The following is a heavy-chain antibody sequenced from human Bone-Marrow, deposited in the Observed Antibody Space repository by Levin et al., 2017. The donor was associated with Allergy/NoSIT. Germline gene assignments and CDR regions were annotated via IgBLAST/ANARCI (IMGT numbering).Heavy chain of an antibody. CDR2: INTGGTST. CDR1: GFTFSSYA. V-gene: IGHV3-23*01. CDR3: TKRPSAVGRFFDY. J-gene: IGHJ4*02. Sequence: PGGSLRLSCAASGFTFSSYAMSWVRQAPGEGLEWVSSINTGGTSTYYADSVKGRFTISRDNSKNTLYLEMNSLRAEDTAVYYCTKRPSAVGRFFDYWGQGTLVPVSS. D-gene: IGHD6-19*01.